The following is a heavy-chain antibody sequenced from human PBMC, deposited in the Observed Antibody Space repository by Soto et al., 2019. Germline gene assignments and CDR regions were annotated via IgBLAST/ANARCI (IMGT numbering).Heavy chain of an antibody. Sequence: SETLSLTCTVSGGSISSYYWSWIRQPRGRGLEWIGCIHYSGSTNYNPSLKSRATISIDTSKNEFSLKLSSVTAADTAVYYCARGGITMFRGVIIYPLPVFDPWGKGTLVTVSS. CDR3: ARGGITMFRGVIIYPLPVFDP. CDR2: IHYSGST. CDR1: GGSISSYY. D-gene: IGHD3-10*01. J-gene: IGHJ5*02. V-gene: IGHV4-59*12.